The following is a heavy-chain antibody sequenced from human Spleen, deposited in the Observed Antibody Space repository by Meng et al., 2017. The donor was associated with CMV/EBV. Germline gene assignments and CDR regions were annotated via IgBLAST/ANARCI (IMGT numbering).Heavy chain of an antibody. V-gene: IGHV1-69*01. CDR2: LVPIFGTP. CDR1: TLTTYG. CDR3: ASRSGNSDRWYTEYFQH. Sequence: TLTTYGFTWVRQAPGQVLEWVGGLVPIFGTPTYAQKFRGRVTITADDSTSTAYMEVSSLTSEDTAVYFCASRSGNSDRWYTEYFQHWGQGTLVTVSS. D-gene: IGHD6-13*01. J-gene: IGHJ1*01.